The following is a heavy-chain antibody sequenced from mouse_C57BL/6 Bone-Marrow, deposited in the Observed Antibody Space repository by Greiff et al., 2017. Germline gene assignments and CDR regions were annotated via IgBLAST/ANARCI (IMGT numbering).Heavy chain of an antibody. CDR3: ARQAPITTVVAKGYFDV. J-gene: IGHJ1*03. V-gene: IGHV5-6*01. CDR1: GFTFSSYG. Sequence: EVKLVESGGDLVKPGGSLKLSCAASGFTFSSYGMSWVRQTPDKRLEWVATISSGGSYTYYPDSVKGRFTISRDNAKNTLYLQMSSLKSEDTAMYYCARQAPITTVVAKGYFDVWGTGTTVTVSS. CDR2: ISSGGSYT. D-gene: IGHD1-1*01.